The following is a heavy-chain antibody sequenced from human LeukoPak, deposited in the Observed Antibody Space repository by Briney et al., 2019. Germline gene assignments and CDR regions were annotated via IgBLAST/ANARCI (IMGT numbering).Heavy chain of an antibody. CDR1: GFTFSNYA. CDR3: ANIATSGVDV. J-gene: IGHJ1*01. Sequence: GGSLRLSCAASGFTFSNYAMSWVRQAPGKGLEWVSGIGDSGDILYYADSVKGRFTISRDNSKKMVYLQMNSLRVDDTAVYYCANIATSGVDVWGQGTLVTVSS. D-gene: IGHD6-13*01. CDR2: IGDSGDIL. V-gene: IGHV3-23*01.